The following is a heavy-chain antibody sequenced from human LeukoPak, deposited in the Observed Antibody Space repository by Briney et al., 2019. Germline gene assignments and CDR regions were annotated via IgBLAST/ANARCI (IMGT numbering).Heavy chain of an antibody. CDR3: ARHNGFDRGYYYYMDV. D-gene: IGHD3-9*01. Sequence: SETLSLTCTVSGGFINSYYWSWIRQPAGKGLEWIGRVYTSGITNYNPSLRSRITMSVDTSKNQFSLKLTSVTAADTAVYYCARHNGFDRGYYYYMDVWGKGTTVTVSS. CDR1: GGFINSYY. V-gene: IGHV4-4*07. J-gene: IGHJ6*03. CDR2: VYTSGIT.